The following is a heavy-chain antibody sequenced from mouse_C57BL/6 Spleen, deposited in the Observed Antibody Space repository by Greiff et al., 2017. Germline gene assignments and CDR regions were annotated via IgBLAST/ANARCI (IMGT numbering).Heavy chain of an antibody. D-gene: IGHD1-1*01. V-gene: IGHV2-6-1*01. CDR2: IWSDGST. CDR3: ARHSIYYYGSSLYYAMDY. CDR1: GFSLTSYG. J-gene: IGHJ4*01. Sequence: QVQLVESGPGLVAPSQSLSITCTVSGFSLTSYGVHWVRQPPGKGLEWLVVIWSDGSTTYNSALKSRLSISKDNSKSQVFLKMNSLQTDDTAMYYCARHSIYYYGSSLYYAMDYWGQGTSVTVSS.